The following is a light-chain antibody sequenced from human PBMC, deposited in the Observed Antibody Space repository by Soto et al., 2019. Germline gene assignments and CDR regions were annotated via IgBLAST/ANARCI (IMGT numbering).Light chain of an antibody. CDR2: GAS. J-gene: IGKJ1*01. CDR1: QSIDSK. Sequence: IVMTQSPATLSVSPGERATLSCRASQSIDSKSAWYQQRPGQAPRLLIYGASTRATGIPARFSGSGSGTEFTLTISGLQSEDFGVYYCQQYKSWRTFGQGTNVEIK. CDR3: QQYKSWRT. V-gene: IGKV3-15*01.